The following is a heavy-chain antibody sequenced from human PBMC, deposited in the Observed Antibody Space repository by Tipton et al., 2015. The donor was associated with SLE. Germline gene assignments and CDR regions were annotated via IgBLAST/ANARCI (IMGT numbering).Heavy chain of an antibody. J-gene: IGHJ4*02. Sequence: TLSLTCAVYGGSFSSSTYYWGWIRQPPGKGLEWIGSIYYSGSTYYNPSLKSRVTISLDTSKNQFSLKLSSVTAADTAVYYCARAEYTTSSDADYWGQGTLVTVSS. CDR1: GGSFSSSTYY. V-gene: IGHV4-39*01. CDR2: IYYSGST. CDR3: ARAEYTTSSDADY. D-gene: IGHD6-6*01.